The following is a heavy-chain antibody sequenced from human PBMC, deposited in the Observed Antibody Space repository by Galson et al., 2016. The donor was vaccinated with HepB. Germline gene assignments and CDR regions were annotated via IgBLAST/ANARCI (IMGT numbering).Heavy chain of an antibody. J-gene: IGHJ6*02. CDR2: INWSGDST. Sequence: SLRLSCAVSGFTFDDYGMTWVRQASGKGLEWVSGINWSGDSTAYADSVKGRFTMYRDDARNSLYLQMSSLRVEDTALYQCARGLVGSGMDVWGQGTTVTVSS. CDR3: ARGLVGSGMDV. CDR1: GFTFDDYG. D-gene: IGHD3-10*01. V-gene: IGHV3-20*01.